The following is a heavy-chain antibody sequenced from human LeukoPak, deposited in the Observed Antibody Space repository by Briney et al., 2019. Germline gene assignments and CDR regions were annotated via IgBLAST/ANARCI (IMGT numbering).Heavy chain of an antibody. Sequence: PGGSLRLSCAASGFTFSNAWMSWVRQAPGKGLEWVGRIKSKTDGGTTDYAAPVKGRFTISRDDSKNTLYLQMSSLKIEDTAVYYCITDVAAGTSSWSRFDYWGQGTLVTVFS. V-gene: IGHV3-15*01. CDR3: ITDVAAGTSSWSRFDY. D-gene: IGHD6-13*01. J-gene: IGHJ4*02. CDR1: GFTFSNAW. CDR2: IKSKTDGGTT.